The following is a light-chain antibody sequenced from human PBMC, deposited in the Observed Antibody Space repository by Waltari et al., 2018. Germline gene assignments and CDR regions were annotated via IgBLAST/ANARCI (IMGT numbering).Light chain of an antibody. CDR1: SSDVGGYNY. J-gene: IGLJ1*01. CDR3: SSYAGSNSHV. CDR2: EVR. Sequence: QSALTQPPSASGSPGQSVTMSCTGTSSDVGGYNYISWYQQPPGTVPKLIIYEVRERPSGVPHRFSGSKSGNTASLTVSGLQAEDEADYYCSSYAGSNSHVFGTGTRVTVL. V-gene: IGLV2-8*01.